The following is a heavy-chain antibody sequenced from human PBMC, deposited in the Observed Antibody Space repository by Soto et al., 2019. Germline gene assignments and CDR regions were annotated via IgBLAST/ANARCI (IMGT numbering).Heavy chain of an antibody. Sequence: GESLKISCKGSGYSFTSYWISWVRQMPGKGLEWMGRIDPSDSYTNYSPSFQGHVTISADKSISTAYLQWSSLKASDTAMYYCASLPRIVGASYGMDVWGQGTTGTV. CDR1: GYSFTSYW. D-gene: IGHD1-26*01. J-gene: IGHJ6*02. V-gene: IGHV5-10-1*01. CDR3: ASLPRIVGASYGMDV. CDR2: IDPSDSYT.